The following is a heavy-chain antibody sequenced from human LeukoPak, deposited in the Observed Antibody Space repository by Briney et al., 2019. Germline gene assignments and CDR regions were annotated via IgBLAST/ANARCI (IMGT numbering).Heavy chain of an antibody. D-gene: IGHD6-6*01. J-gene: IGHJ4*02. CDR3: ARDGTVRQLVFDY. Sequence: SQTLSLTCAISGDSFSSNSAAWNWIRQSPWRGLEWLGRTYYRSKWYNDYAVSVKSRITINPGTSKNQFSLQLNSVTPEDTAVYYCARDGTVRQLVFDYWGQGTLVTVSS. CDR2: TYYRSKWYN. V-gene: IGHV6-1*01. CDR1: GDSFSSNSAA.